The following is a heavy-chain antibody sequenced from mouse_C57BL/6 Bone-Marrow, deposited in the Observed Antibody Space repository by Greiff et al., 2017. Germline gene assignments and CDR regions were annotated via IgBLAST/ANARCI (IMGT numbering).Heavy chain of an antibody. CDR1: GYSITSGYY. CDR2: ISYDGSN. CDR3: AREYYGRDWYFDV. V-gene: IGHV3-6*01. Sequence: EVKLQESGPGLVKPSQSLSLTCSVTGYSITSGYYWNWIRQFPGNKLEWMGYISYDGSNNYNPSLKNRISITRDTSKNKYFLKLNSVTTEDTATYYGAREYYGRDWYFDVWGTGTAVTVSS. D-gene: IGHD1-1*01. J-gene: IGHJ1*03.